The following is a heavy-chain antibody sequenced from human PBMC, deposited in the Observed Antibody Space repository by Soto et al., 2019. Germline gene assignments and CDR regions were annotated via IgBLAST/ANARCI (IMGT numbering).Heavy chain of an antibody. CDR3: ARDMTTVSEGYYYGMDV. V-gene: IGHV1-69*06. J-gene: IGHJ6*02. CDR2: IIPIFGTA. D-gene: IGHD4-4*01. CDR1: GGTFSSYA. Sequence: VKVSFKASGGTFSSYAISWVRQAPGQGLEWMGGIIPIFGTANYAQKFQGRVTITADKSTSTAYMELSSLRSEDTAVYYCARDMTTVSEGYYYGMDVWGQGTTVTVSS.